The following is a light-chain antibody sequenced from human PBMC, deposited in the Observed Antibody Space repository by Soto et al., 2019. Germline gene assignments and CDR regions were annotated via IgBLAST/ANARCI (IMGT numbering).Light chain of an antibody. CDR2: GAS. Sequence: EIVLRQWRATLSLSKGERATLSCRASQSVSSTLAWYQQKPGQAPRLLIYGASTRATGIPARFSGSGSGTEFTLTISSLQSEDFAVYYCQQYIYWPWTFGQGTKVDI. J-gene: IGKJ1*01. CDR3: QQYIYWPWT. V-gene: IGKV3-15*01. CDR1: QSVSST.